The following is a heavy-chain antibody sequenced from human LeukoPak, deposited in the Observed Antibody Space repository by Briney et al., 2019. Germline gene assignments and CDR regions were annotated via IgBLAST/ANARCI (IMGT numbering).Heavy chain of an antibody. CDR3: AREGYCSSTSCYWFDP. D-gene: IGHD2-2*01. J-gene: IGHJ5*02. V-gene: IGHV4-61*08. CDR2: IYYSGST. CDR1: GGSISSGGYY. Sequence: SETLSLTCTVSGGSISSGGYYWSWIRRHPGKGLEWIGYIYYSGSTNYNPSLKSRVTISVDTSKNQFSLKLSSVTAADTAVYYCAREGYCSSTSCYWFDPWGQGTLVTVSS.